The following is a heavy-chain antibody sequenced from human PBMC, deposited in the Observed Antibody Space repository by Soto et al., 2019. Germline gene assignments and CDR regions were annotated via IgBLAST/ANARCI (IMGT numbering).Heavy chain of an antibody. CDR2: IYYSGST. CDR3: ARLMVVRAVATLYYDAFDI. CDR1: GGSISSYY. J-gene: IGHJ3*02. V-gene: IGHV4-59*08. D-gene: IGHD2-8*01. Sequence: SETLSLTCTVSGGSISSYYWSWIRQPPGKGLEWIGYIYYSGSTNYNPSLKSRVTISVDTSKNQFSLKLSSVTAADTAVYYCARLMVVRAVATLYYDAFDIWGQGTMVT.